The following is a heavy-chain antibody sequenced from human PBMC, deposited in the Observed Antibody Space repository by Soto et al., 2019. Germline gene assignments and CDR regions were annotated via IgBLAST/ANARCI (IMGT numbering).Heavy chain of an antibody. CDR2: ISYDGSNK. V-gene: IGHV3-30*18. CDR3: AKNIVVVPAAAGDAFDI. J-gene: IGHJ3*02. CDR1: GFTFSSYG. Sequence: GSLRLSCAASGFTFSSYGMRWVRQAPGKGLEWVAVISYDGSNKYYADSVKGRFTISRDNSKNTLYLQMNSLRAEDTAVYYCAKNIVVVPAAAGDAFDIWGQGTMVTVSS. D-gene: IGHD2-2*01.